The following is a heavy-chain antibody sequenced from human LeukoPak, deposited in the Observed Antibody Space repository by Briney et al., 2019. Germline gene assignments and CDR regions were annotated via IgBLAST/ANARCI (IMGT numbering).Heavy chain of an antibody. Sequence: ASVKVSCKVSGYTLTELSMHWVRQAPGKGLEWMGGFDPEDGETIYAQKFQGRVTMTEDTSTDTAYMELSSLRSEDTAVYYCARGLLWIAVAGTFSDYWGQGTLVTVSS. J-gene: IGHJ4*02. CDR1: GYTLTELS. V-gene: IGHV1-24*01. CDR2: FDPEDGET. CDR3: ARGLLWIAVAGTFSDY. D-gene: IGHD6-19*01.